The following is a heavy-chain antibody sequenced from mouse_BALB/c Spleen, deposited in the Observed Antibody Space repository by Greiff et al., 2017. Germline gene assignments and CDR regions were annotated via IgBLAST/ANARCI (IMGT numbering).Heavy chain of an antibody. J-gene: IGHJ4*01. CDR1: GYTFTSYW. D-gene: IGHD2-4*01. CDR3: TRGGLRDAMDY. Sequence: QVQLQQSGAELVRPGASVKLSCKASGYTFTSYWINWVKQRPGQGLEWIGNIYPSDSYTNYNQKFKDKATLTVDKSSSTAYMQLSSPTSEDSAVYYCTRGGLRDAMDYWGQGTSVTVSS. CDR2: IYPSDSYT. V-gene: IGHV1-69*02.